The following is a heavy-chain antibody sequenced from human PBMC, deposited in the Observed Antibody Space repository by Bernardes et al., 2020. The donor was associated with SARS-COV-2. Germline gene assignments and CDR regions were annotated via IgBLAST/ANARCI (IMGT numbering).Heavy chain of an antibody. CDR1: GYTFTGYY. V-gene: IGHV1-2*02. J-gene: IGHJ6*02. CDR2: INPNSGGT. CDR3: ARYDNWNPHTLLWFGDHAGGMDV. Sequence: AAVKVPCKASGYTFTGYYMHWVRQAPGQGLEWMGWINPNSGGTNYAQKFQGRVTMTRDTSISTAYMELSRLRSDDTAVYYCARYDNWNPHTLLWFGDHAGGMDVWGQGTTVTVSS. D-gene: IGHD3-10*01.